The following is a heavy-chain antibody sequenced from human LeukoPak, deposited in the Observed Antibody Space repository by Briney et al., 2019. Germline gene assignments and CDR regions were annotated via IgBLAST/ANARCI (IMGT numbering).Heavy chain of an antibody. Sequence: SGTLSLTCAVSGGSISSSNWWSWVRQPPGKGLEWIGEIYHSGSTNYNPSLKSRVTISVDKSKNQFSLKLSSVTAADTAVYYCAKGHRYYYDSSGYPDAFDIWGQGTMVTVSS. V-gene: IGHV4-4*02. D-gene: IGHD3-22*01. J-gene: IGHJ3*02. CDR3: AKGHRYYYDSSGYPDAFDI. CDR2: IYHSGST. CDR1: GGSISSSNW.